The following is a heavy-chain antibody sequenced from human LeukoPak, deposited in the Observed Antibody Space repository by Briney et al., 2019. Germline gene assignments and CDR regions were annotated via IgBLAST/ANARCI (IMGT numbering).Heavy chain of an antibody. CDR2: MNPNSGNT. J-gene: IGHJ4*02. Sequence: GASVKVSCKASGGTFTSYDINWVRQATGQGLEWMGWMNPNSGNTGYAQKFQGRVTMTRNTSISTAYMELSSLRSEDTAVYYCARISRAYYDSSGYYYVFDYWGQGTLVTVSS. V-gene: IGHV1-8*01. CDR3: ARISRAYYDSSGYYYVFDY. D-gene: IGHD3-22*01. CDR1: GGTFTSYD.